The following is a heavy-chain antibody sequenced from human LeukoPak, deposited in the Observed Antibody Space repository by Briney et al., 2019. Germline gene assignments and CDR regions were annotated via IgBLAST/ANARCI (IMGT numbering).Heavy chain of an antibody. Sequence: GGSLRLSCAASGFTFSSYGMSWVRQAPGKGLEWVSAISGSGGSTYYADSVKGRFTISRDNSKNTLYLQMNSLRAEDTAVYYCAKFGATGSGSYAHNWFDPWGQGTLVTVSS. CDR3: AKFGATGSGSYAHNWFDP. D-gene: IGHD3-10*01. J-gene: IGHJ5*02. CDR1: GFTFSSYG. V-gene: IGHV3-23*01. CDR2: ISGSGGST.